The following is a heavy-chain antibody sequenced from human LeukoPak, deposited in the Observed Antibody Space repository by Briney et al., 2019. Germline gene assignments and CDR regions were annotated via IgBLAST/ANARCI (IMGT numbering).Heavy chain of an antibody. D-gene: IGHD3-22*01. CDR2: MYYSGST. Sequence: SETLSLTCTVSGGSISSGDYYWSWIRQLPGKGLEWIAYMYYSGSTYYNPSLKSRVTMSADTSKNQLPLKLSSVTAADTAVYYCARPYYYDSRIDPWGQGILVTVSS. V-gene: IGHV4-30-4*01. CDR1: GGSISSGDYY. CDR3: ARPYYYDSRIDP. J-gene: IGHJ5*02.